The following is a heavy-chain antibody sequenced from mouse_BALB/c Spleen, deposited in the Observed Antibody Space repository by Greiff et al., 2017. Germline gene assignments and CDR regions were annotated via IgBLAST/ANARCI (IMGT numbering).Heavy chain of an antibody. Sequence: QVQLQQSGPGLVAPSQSLSITCTVSGFSLTGYGVNWVRQPPGKGLEWLGMIWGDGSTDYNSALKSRLSISKDNSKSQVFLKMNSLQTDDTARYYCARFGYDVNYAMDYWGQGTSVTVSS. V-gene: IGHV2-6-7*01. CDR1: GFSLTGYG. CDR2: IWGDGST. J-gene: IGHJ4*01. D-gene: IGHD2-2*01. CDR3: ARFGYDVNYAMDY.